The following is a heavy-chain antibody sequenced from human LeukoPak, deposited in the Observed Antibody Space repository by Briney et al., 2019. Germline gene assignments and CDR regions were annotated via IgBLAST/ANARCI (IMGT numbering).Heavy chain of an antibody. CDR3: ARDSQYSGSYQDRDAFDI. J-gene: IGHJ3*02. V-gene: IGHV1-18*01. CDR1: GYTFTAYY. Sequence: ASVKVSCKASGYTFTAYYIHWVRQAPGQGLEWMGWISAYNGNTNYAQKLQGRVTMTTDTSTSTAYMELRSLRSDDTAVYYCARDSQYSGSYQDRDAFDIWGQGTMVTVSS. CDR2: ISAYNGNT. D-gene: IGHD1-26*01.